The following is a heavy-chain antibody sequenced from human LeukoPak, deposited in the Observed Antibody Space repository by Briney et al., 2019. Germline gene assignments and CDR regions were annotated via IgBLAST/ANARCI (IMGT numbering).Heavy chain of an antibody. Sequence: SETLSLTCTVSGGSLNHYYWSWIRQPPGKGLEWIGEIYHSGSTNYNPSLKSRVTISVDKSKNQFSLKLSSVTAADTAVYYCARDYKRRILTMVRGVNIEHNWFDPWGQGTLVTVSS. D-gene: IGHD3-10*01. J-gene: IGHJ5*02. CDR2: IYHSGST. CDR3: ARDYKRRILTMVRGVNIEHNWFDP. V-gene: IGHV4-59*12. CDR1: GGSLNHYY.